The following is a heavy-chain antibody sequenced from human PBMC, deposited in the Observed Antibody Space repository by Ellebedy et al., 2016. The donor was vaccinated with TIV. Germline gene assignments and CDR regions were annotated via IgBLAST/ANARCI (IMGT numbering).Heavy chain of an antibody. J-gene: IGHJ4*02. Sequence: GESLKISXAASRFTFSYHYMDWVRQAPGKGLECVGRIRNKANDYFTEYAASVEGRFSISRDDSKNLVSLQMNGLRAEDTAVYYCARVKLCIGDACHRVYDYWGPGTLVTVSS. V-gene: IGHV3-72*01. CDR2: IRNKANDYFT. D-gene: IGHD2-15*01. CDR3: ARVKLCIGDACHRVYDY. CDR1: RFTFSYHY.